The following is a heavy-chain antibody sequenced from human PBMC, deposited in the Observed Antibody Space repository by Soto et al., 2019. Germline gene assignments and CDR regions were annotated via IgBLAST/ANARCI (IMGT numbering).Heavy chain of an antibody. Sequence: HPGGSLRLSCAASGFTFSSYSMNWVRQAPGKGLEWVSYISSSSSTIYYADSVKGRFTISRDNAKNSLYLQMNSLRDEDTAVYYCARDVGGWYSHYYYYGMDVWGQGTTVTVSS. CDR2: ISSSSSTI. D-gene: IGHD6-19*01. V-gene: IGHV3-48*02. J-gene: IGHJ6*02. CDR1: GFTFSSYS. CDR3: ARDVGGWYSHYYYYGMDV.